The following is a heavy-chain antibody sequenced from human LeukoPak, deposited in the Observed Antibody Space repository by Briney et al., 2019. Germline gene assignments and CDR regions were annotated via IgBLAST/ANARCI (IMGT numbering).Heavy chain of an antibody. J-gene: IGHJ5*02. Sequence: ASVKVSCKASGYTFTGNYIHWVRRAPGQGLEWMGWINPNSGGTMYAQQFQGRVIMTRDTFIGTAYMELSSLRSDDTAVYYCAREAHGSGSVYSDLWGQGTLVAVSS. V-gene: IGHV1-2*02. CDR3: AREAHGSGSVYSDL. D-gene: IGHD3-10*01. CDR1: GYTFTGNY. CDR2: INPNSGGT.